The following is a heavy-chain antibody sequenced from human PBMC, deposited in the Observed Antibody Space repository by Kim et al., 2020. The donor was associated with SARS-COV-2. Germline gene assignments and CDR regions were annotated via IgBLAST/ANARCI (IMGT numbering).Heavy chain of an antibody. J-gene: IGHJ4*02. CDR3: ARDRDYGDYFDY. Sequence: TYNPSLKSRVTISVDTSKNQFSLKLSSVTAADTAVYYCARDRDYGDYFDYWGQGTLVTVSS. V-gene: IGHV4-59*01. D-gene: IGHD4-17*01.